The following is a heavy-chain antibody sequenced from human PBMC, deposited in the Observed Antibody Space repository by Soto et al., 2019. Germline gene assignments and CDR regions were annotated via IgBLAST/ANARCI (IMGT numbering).Heavy chain of an antibody. CDR3: ARVTPGNNLYYFSGLDV. V-gene: IGHV3-30-3*01. J-gene: IGHJ6*02. CDR2: ISYEGSNT. Sequence: PGGSLRLSCVASVFTFDTYGIHWVRQAPGKGLQWVALISYEGSNTYYADSVRGRFTISRDNSKNTLYLQINALRPEDTGVYYCARVTPGNNLYYFSGLDVWGQGTSVTVSS. CDR1: VFTFDTYG. D-gene: IGHD1-1*01.